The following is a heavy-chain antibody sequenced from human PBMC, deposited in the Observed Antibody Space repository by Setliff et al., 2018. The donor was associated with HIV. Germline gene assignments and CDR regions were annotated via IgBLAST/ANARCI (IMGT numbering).Heavy chain of an antibody. V-gene: IGHV4-39*01. D-gene: IGHD6-6*01. CDR2: IYYTGSP. Sequence: SETLSLTCTVSGDSISSSIYYWGWVRQPPGKGLEWIGGIYYTGSPFYNPSLKSRVTISVDTSNNQFSLTLSSVTAADTAVYYCARGGGTSSPIDYHYYIDVWGKGTTVTVSS. CDR1: GDSISSSIYY. J-gene: IGHJ6*03. CDR3: ARGGGTSSPIDYHYYIDV.